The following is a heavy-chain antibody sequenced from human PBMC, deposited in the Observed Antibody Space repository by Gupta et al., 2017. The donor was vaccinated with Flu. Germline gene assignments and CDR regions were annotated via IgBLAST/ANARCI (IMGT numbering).Heavy chain of an antibody. CDR2: IDHTGSA. Sequence: QGHLQQWRAGLLKPSETLSLTCAVYGVSFSSYHWTWIRQPPGKGLEWNGEIDHTGSATYNPSLESRVTISVDTSKNEFSLKLTSLTAADTAVYFCARTNTLTPLPTRYYGMDIWGQGTTVAVSS. V-gene: IGHV4-34*01. D-gene: IGHD1-1*01. J-gene: IGHJ6*01. CDR3: ARTNTLTPLPTRYYGMDI. CDR1: GVSFSSYH.